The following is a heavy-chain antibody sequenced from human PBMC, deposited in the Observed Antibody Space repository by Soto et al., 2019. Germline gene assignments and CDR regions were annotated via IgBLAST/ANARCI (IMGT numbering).Heavy chain of an antibody. V-gene: IGHV1-3*01. Sequence: ASVKVSCKASGYTFSRYAIHWVRQAPGQRLEWMGWINAGNGNTKYSQKFEGRVTLTTDTSANTVYMELSSLRFEDTALYYCARDQKFRNWFDSWGQGTLVTVS. CDR1: GYTFSRYA. J-gene: IGHJ5*01. CDR2: INAGNGNT. CDR3: ARDQKFRNWFDS.